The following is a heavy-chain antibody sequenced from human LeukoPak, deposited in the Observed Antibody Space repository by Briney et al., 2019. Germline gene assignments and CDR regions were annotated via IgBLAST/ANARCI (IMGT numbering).Heavy chain of an antibody. CDR3: ARVLISEIAADY. D-gene: IGHD3-16*01. CDR2: IYYSGST. Sequence: SETLSPTCTVSGGSISSHYWSWIRQPPGKGLEWIGYIYYSGSTNYNPSLKSRVTISVDTSKNQFSLKLSSVTAADTAVYYCARVLISEIAADYWGQGTLVTVSS. V-gene: IGHV4-59*11. CDR1: GGSISSHY. J-gene: IGHJ4*02.